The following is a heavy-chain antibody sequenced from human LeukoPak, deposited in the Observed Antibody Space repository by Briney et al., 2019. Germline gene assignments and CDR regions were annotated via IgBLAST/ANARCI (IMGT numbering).Heavy chain of an antibody. CDR1: GFIFSRYA. CDR2: ISGSGTYT. D-gene: IGHD1-26*01. V-gene: IGHV3-23*01. J-gene: IGHJ4*02. CDR3: AKDWDSGSYFADH. Sequence: GGSLRLSCAASGFIFSRYAMSWVRQAPGKGLGWVSGISGSGTYTYDADSVKGRFPISRDNSKNTLYLQMNDLRAEDTALYCCAKDWDSGSYFADHWGQGTLVAVSS.